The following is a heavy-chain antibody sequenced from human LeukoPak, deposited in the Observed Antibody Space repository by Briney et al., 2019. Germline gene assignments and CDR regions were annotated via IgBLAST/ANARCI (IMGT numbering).Heavy chain of an antibody. J-gene: IGHJ4*02. CDR2: ISAYNGNT. V-gene: IGHV1-18*01. D-gene: IGHD3-22*01. Sequence: ASVKVSCKASGYTFTRHAIHWVRQAPGQGLEWMGWISAYNGNTNYAQKLQGRVTMTTDTSTSTAYMELRSLRSDDTAVYYCAREYYYDSSGYYYFDYWGQGTLVTVSS. CDR3: AREYYYDSSGYYYFDY. CDR1: GYTFTRHA.